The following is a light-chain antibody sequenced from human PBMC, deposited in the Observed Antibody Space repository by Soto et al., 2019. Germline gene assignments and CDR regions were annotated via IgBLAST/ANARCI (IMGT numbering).Light chain of an antibody. V-gene: IGKV3-20*01. Sequence: EIVWTQSPGTLSLSPGERATLSCRASQSVSRSYFAWYQQRFGQAPRLLIYGASSRVTGIPDRFSGSGSGTDFTLTISRLEPEDFAVYYCQQYGSSSWTFGQGTKVEIK. CDR3: QQYGSSSWT. CDR1: QSVSRSY. J-gene: IGKJ1*01. CDR2: GAS.